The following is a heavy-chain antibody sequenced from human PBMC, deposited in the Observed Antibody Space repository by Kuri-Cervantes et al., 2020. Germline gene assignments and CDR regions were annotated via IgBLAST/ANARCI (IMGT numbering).Heavy chain of an antibody. D-gene: IGHD6-19*01. CDR3: ARTVADFFRRGSPFDD. CDR2: IVNTGST. Sequence: GSLRLSCSISSGSISTYYWSWIRQPPGKGLEWIGDIVNTGSTNYRPSLKSRVIMSVDTSKNQFSLRLSSVTAADTAVYYCARTVADFFRRGSPFDDWGQGTLVTVSS. CDR1: SGSISTYY. J-gene: IGHJ4*01. V-gene: IGHV4-59*01.